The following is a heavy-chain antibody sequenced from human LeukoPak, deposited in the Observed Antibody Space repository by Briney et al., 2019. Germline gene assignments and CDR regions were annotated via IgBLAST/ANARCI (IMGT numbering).Heavy chain of an antibody. Sequence: RASVKVSCKASGYRFTSYAMHWVRQAPGQRLEWMGWINAGNGNTKYSQEFQGRVTITRDTSASTAYMELSSLRSEDMAVYYCARGLVLRFLSVPHPIDYWGQGTLVTVSS. CDR2: INAGNGNT. J-gene: IGHJ4*02. CDR3: ARGLVLRFLSVPHPIDY. V-gene: IGHV1-3*03. CDR1: GYRFTSYA. D-gene: IGHD3-3*01.